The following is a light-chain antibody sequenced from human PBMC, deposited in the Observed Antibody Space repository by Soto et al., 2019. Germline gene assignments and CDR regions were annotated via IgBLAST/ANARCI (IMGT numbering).Light chain of an antibody. CDR3: LHALQPPPA. Sequence: IVLTQSALSLPVTPGEPASISCRSSQSLLQRSGYHYLAWYLQKPGQSPQLLIYLGSNRATGVPDRFSGSGSGTDFTLKISRVEAEDVGVYYCLHALQPPPAFGQGTKVEIK. CDR1: QSLLQRSGYHY. J-gene: IGKJ1*01. V-gene: IGKV2-28*01. CDR2: LGS.